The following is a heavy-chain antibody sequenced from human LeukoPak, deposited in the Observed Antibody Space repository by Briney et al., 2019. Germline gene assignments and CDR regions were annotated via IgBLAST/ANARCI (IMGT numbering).Heavy chain of an antibody. CDR1: GYTFTGYY. CDR3: AREDYDSSGYPDY. V-gene: IGHV1-2*02. J-gene: IGHJ4*02. CDR2: INPNSGGT. Sequence: GASVKVSCKASGYTFTGYYMHWVRQAPGQGLEWMGWINPNSGGTNYAQKFQGRVTITADKSTSTAYMELSSLRSEDTAVYYCAREDYDSSGYPDYWGQGTLVTVSS. D-gene: IGHD3-22*01.